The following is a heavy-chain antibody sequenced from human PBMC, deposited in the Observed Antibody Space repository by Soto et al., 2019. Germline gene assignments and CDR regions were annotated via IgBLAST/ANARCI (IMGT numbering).Heavy chain of an antibody. CDR3: ATTGTHVRDYYYCGMDV. CDR2: IYSSGST. CDR1: GGSIRSRSYY. V-gene: IGHV4-39*01. J-gene: IGHJ6*02. D-gene: IGHD3-10*02. Sequence: SETLSLTCTVSGGSIRSRSYYWGWIRQPPGKGLEWIASIYSSGSTYYNPSLKSRVTISVDTSKNQFSLKVSSVTAADTAVYYCATTGTHVRDYYYCGMDVWGQGTTVTVSS.